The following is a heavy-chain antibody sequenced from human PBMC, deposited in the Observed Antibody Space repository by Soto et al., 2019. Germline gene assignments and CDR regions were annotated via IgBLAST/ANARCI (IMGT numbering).Heavy chain of an antibody. D-gene: IGHD5-18*01. V-gene: IGHV1-18*01. CDR3: ASGDVDTAMVTALYYYYYGMDV. J-gene: IGHJ6*02. CDR1: GYTLPSYG. Sequence: ASVKVSCKASGYTLPSYGISWVRQAPGQGLEWMGWISAYNGNTNYAQKLQGRVTMTTDTSTSTAYMELRSLRSDDTAVYYCASGDVDTAMVTALYYYYYGMDVWGQGTTVTVSS. CDR2: ISAYNGNT.